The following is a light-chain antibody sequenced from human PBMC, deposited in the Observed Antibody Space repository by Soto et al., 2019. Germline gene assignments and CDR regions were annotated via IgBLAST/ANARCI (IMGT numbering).Light chain of an antibody. V-gene: IGKV2-28*01. CDR3: MQALQPRPT. CDR1: QSLLHSNGYNY. J-gene: IGKJ3*01. Sequence: DIVMTQSPLSLPVTPGEPASISCRSSQSLLHSNGYNYLDWYLQKPGQSPQLLIYLGFNRSSVVPDRYRGSGSGTDFTLKISTVEADDVGVCYSMQALQPRPTFGPGTKVDIK. CDR2: LGF.